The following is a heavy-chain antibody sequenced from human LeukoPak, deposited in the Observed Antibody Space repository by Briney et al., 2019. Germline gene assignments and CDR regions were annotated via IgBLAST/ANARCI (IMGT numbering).Heavy chain of an antibody. J-gene: IGHJ6*02. Sequence: SETLSLTCTVSGGSISSDSYYWGWIRQPPGKGLQWIRSIYYSGSTYYSSSLKSRVTMSVDTSKNQFSLKLSSVTAADTAVYYFARHFSNGWVYYYGMYVWGQGTTVTVSS. CDR1: GGSISSDSYY. CDR3: ARHFSNGWVYYYGMYV. D-gene: IGHD6-19*01. V-gene: IGHV4-39*01. CDR2: IYYSGST.